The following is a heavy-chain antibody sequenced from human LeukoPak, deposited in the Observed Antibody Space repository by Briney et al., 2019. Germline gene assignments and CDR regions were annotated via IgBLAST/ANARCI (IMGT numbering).Heavy chain of an antibody. D-gene: IGHD2-2*01. J-gene: IGHJ4*02. CDR1: GGSFSGYY. CDR3: ARGGIVVVPAAYSKFDY. CDR2: INHSGST. V-gene: IGHV4-34*01. Sequence: SETLSLTCAVYGGSFSGYYWSSIRQPPGKGLEWIGEINHSGSTNYDPSLKSRVTISVDTSKNQFSLKLSSVTAADTAVYYCARGGIVVVPAAYSKFDYWGQGTLVTVSS.